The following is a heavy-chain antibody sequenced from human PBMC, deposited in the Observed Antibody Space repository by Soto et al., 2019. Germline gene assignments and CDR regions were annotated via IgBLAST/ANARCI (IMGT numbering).Heavy chain of an antibody. Sequence: PGGSLRLSCAASGFTFDDYAMHWVRQAPGKGLEWVSGISWNSGSIGYADSVKGRFTISRDNAKNSLYLQMNSLRAEDTALYYCAKDPDHMTTVTYFDYWGQGTLVTVSS. D-gene: IGHD4-4*01. CDR2: ISWNSGSI. CDR3: AKDPDHMTTVTYFDY. V-gene: IGHV3-9*01. CDR1: GFTFDDYA. J-gene: IGHJ4*02.